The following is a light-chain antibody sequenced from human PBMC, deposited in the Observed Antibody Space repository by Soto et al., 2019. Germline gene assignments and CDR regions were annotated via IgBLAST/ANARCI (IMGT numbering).Light chain of an antibody. V-gene: IGKV1-5*01. J-gene: IGKJ1*01. CDR1: QSISSW. CDR3: QQYHSYPWT. CDR2: DAS. Sequence: DIQMTQFPSTLSASVGDRVTITCRASQSISSWLAWYQQKPGKAPKLLIYDASNLESGVPSRFSGSGSGTDFTLTISSLQPDDFATYYYQQYHSYPWTFAQGTKVEIK.